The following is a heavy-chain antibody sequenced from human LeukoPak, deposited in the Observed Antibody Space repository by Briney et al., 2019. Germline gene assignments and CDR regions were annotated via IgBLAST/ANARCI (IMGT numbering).Heavy chain of an antibody. J-gene: IGHJ4*02. Sequence: PGGSLRLSCAAPGFTFSSYSMNWVRQAPGKGLEWVSSISSSSSYIYYADSVKGRFTISRDNAKNSLYLQMNSLRAEDTAVYYCARDGGATLDYWGQGTLVTVSS. CDR3: ARDGGATLDY. CDR2: ISSSSSYI. CDR1: GFTFSSYS. V-gene: IGHV3-21*01. D-gene: IGHD1-26*01.